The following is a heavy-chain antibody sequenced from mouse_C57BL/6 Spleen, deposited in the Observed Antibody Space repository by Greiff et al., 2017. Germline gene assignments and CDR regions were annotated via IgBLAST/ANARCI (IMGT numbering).Heavy chain of an antibody. V-gene: IGHV2-2*01. Sequence: QVQLQQSGPGLVQPSQSLSTTCTVSGFSLTSYGVHWVRQSPGKGLEWLGVIWSGGSTDYNAAFISRLSISKDNSKSQVFFKMNSLQADDTAIYYCARVGSYEYYAMEYWGQGTSVTVSS. CDR1: GFSLTSYG. CDR3: ARVGSYEYYAMEY. CDR2: IWSGGST. J-gene: IGHJ4*01. D-gene: IGHD1-1*01.